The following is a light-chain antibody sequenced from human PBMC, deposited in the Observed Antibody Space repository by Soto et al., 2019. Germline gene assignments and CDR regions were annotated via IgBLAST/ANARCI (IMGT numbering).Light chain of an antibody. J-gene: IGKJ5*01. Sequence: DVHVTQTPCSLSASIGDRVTITCRASQGISNYLAWYQQKPGKPPNLLIYAASTLQSGVPSRFSGSGSGTDFTLTISSLQPGDVATYYCQNHDSAPITFGQGTLLEIK. CDR3: QNHDSAPIT. CDR1: QGISNY. V-gene: IGKV1-27*01. CDR2: AAS.